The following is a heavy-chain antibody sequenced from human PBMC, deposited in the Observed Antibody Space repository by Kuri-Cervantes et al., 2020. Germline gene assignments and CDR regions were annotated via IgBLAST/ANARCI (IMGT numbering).Heavy chain of an antibody. D-gene: IGHD3-10*01. CDR2: IYYSGST. CDR3: ARVPLYYGSGSPAPGLFDP. V-gene: IGHV4-59*01. J-gene: IGHJ5*02. Sequence: GSLRLSCTVSGGSISSYYWSWIRQPPGKGLEWIGYIYYSGSTNYNPSLKSRVTISVDTSKNQFSLKLSSVTAADTAVYYCARVPLYYGSGSPAPGLFDPWGQGTLVTVSS. CDR1: GGSISSYY.